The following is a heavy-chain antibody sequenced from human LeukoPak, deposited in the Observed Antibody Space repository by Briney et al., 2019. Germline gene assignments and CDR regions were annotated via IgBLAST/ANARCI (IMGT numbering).Heavy chain of an antibody. CDR3: ASAYFSSWYMNWFDP. V-gene: IGHV4-61*02. Sequence: PSQTLSLTCTVSGGSISSGSYYWSWIRQPAGKGLEWIGRIYTSGSTNYNPSLKSRVTISVDTSKNQSSLKLSSVTAADTAVYYCASAYFSSWYMNWFDPWGQGTLVTVSS. CDR1: GGSISSGSYY. J-gene: IGHJ5*02. D-gene: IGHD6-13*01. CDR2: IYTSGST.